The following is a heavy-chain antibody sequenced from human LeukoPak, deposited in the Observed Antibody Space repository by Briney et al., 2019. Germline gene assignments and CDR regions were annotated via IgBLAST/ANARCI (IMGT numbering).Heavy chain of an antibody. CDR3: ARDGPGAAAGTDY. CDR2: ISSSSSYI. D-gene: IGHD6-13*01. CDR1: GFTFSSYS. V-gene: IGHV3-21*01. Sequence: GGSLRLSCAASGFTFSSYSMNWVRQAPGKGLEWVSSISSSSSYIYYADSVKGRFTISRDNAKNSLYLQMNSLRAEDTAVYYCARDGPGAAAGTDYWGQGTLVTVSS. J-gene: IGHJ4*02.